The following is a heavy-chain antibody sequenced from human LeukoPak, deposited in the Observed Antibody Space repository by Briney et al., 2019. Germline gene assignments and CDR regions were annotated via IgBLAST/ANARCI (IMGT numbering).Heavy chain of an antibody. J-gene: IGHJ4*02. Sequence: GGSLRLSCAVSGFTFSSYDMSWVRQAPGKGLEWVSAISASGGTYYADSVKGRFTISRDNSNNTLYLQMDSMRAEDTAVYYCAKGISGSYSYYFDYWGQGTLVTVSS. V-gene: IGHV3-23*01. CDR3: AKGISGSYSYYFDY. D-gene: IGHD1-26*01. CDR2: ISASGGT. CDR1: GFTFSSYD.